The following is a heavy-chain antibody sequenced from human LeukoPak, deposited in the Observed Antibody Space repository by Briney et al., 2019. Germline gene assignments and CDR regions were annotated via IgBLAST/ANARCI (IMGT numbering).Heavy chain of an antibody. CDR2: IYYSGST. Sequence: SETLSLTCTVSGGSISSSTYYWGWIRQPPGKGLEWIGSIYYSGSTYYNPSLKSRGTISVDTSKNQFSLRVSSVTAADTAVYYCARQAPRYSGYDRLLHFDPWGQGTLVTVSS. V-gene: IGHV4-39*01. J-gene: IGHJ5*02. CDR1: GGSISSSTYY. D-gene: IGHD5-12*01. CDR3: ARQAPRYSGYDRLLHFDP.